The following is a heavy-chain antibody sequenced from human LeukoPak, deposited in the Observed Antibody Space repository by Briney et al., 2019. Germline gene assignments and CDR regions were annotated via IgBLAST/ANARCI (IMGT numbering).Heavy chain of an antibody. CDR2: ISHSGTT. D-gene: IGHD2-15*01. J-gene: IGHJ3*02. CDR3: TRDVVVTSSPDAFDI. Sequence: SQTLSLTCTVSGDSISSGGYYWSWIRQHPGEGLEWIGYISHSGTTYYSPSLKSRLTISMDTSKNQFSLRLSSLTAADTAVYYCTRDVVVTSSPDAFDIWGQGTMVTVSS. CDR1: GDSISSGGYY. V-gene: IGHV4-31*03.